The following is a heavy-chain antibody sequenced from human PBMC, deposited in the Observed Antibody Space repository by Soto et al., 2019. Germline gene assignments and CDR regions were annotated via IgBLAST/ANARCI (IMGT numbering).Heavy chain of an antibody. Sequence: QVQLVQSGAEVKKPGSSVKVSCKASGGTFSSYAISWVRQAPGQGLEWMGGIIPIFGTANYAQKFQGRVTITADEATSTAYMELRSLRSEDTAVYYCAIDTAYCGGDGRFFDLWGRGTLVTVSS. CDR2: IIPIFGTA. CDR3: AIDTAYCGGDGRFFDL. J-gene: IGHJ2*01. CDR1: GGTFSSYA. D-gene: IGHD2-21*02. V-gene: IGHV1-69*12.